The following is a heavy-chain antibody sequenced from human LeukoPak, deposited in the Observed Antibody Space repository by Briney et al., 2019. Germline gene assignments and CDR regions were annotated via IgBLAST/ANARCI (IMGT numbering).Heavy chain of an antibody. CDR3: ARDSAWAFDY. J-gene: IGHJ4*02. CDR1: GFTFSTYS. V-gene: IGHV3-48*01. Sequence: GGSLRPSCAASGFTFSTYSMNWVRQAPGKGLEWISYIGTSSSTIWYADSVKGRFTISRDNAKTSLYLQMSSLRAEDTAVYYCARDSAWAFDYWGQGTLVTVSS. D-gene: IGHD1-26*01. CDR2: IGTSSSTI.